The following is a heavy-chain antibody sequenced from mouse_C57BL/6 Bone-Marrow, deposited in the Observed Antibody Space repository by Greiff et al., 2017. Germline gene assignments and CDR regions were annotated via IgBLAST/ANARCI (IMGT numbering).Heavy chain of an antibody. J-gene: IGHJ4*01. V-gene: IGHV1-81*01. Sequence: VQLQESGAELVRPGASVKLSCKASGFTFKSYGISWVKQRTGQGLEWIGEIYPRSGNTYYNEKFKGKATLTADKSSSTAYMELRSLASEDSAVYFCAKDAYYSNSSAMDYWGQGTSVTVTS. CDR3: AKDAYYSNSSAMDY. CDR2: IYPRSGNT. D-gene: IGHD2-5*01. CDR1: GFTFKSYG.